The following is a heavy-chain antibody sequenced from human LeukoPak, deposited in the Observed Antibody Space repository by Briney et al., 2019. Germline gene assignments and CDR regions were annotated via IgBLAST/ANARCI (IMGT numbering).Heavy chain of an antibody. D-gene: IGHD1-26*01. CDR3: ARGGNYAPFDY. CDR1: GFTFRNEE. J-gene: IGHJ4*02. Sequence: GGSLRLSCVVSGFTFRNEEMNWVRQAPGKGLEWIAYISNTGSPIHYRDSVKGRFTISRDNAQSSLFPQMNSLRPDDTAIYYCARGGNYAPFDYWGQGALVAVSS. V-gene: IGHV3-48*03. CDR2: ISNTGSPI.